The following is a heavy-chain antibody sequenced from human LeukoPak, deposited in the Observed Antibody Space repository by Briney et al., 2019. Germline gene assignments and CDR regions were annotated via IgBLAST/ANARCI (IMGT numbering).Heavy chain of an antibody. V-gene: IGHV4-61*02. D-gene: IGHD3-10*01. CDR2: IYTSGST. CDR1: GGSISSGSYY. Sequence: PSQTLSLTCTVSGGSISSGSYYWSWIRQPAGKGLEWIGRIYTSGSTNYNPSLKSRVTISVDTSKNQFSLKLSSVTAADTAVYYCARDSRIGGSGSYPFDYWGQGTLVTVSS. J-gene: IGHJ4*02. CDR3: ARDSRIGGSGSYPFDY.